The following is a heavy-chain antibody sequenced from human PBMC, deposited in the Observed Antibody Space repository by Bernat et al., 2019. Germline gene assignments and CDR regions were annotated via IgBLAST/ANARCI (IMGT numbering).Heavy chain of an antibody. D-gene: IGHD1-7*01. Sequence: EVQLVESGGGLVQPGRSLRLSCAASGFTFDDYAMHWVRQAPGKGLEWVSGISWNSGSIGYADSVKGRFTISRDNAKNSLYLQMNSLRAEDTAFYYCAKDRTVRISGITPAFDIWGQGTMVTVSS. CDR3: AKDRTVRISGITPAFDI. CDR2: ISWNSGSI. CDR1: GFTFDDYA. J-gene: IGHJ3*02. V-gene: IGHV3-9*01.